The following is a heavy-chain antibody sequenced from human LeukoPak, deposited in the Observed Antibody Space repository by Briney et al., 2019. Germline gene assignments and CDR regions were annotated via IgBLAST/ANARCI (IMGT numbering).Heavy chain of an antibody. CDR2: IIPIFGTA. CDR1: GGTFSNYA. Sequence: SVKVSCKASGGTFSNYAISWVRQAPGQGLEWMGGIIPIFGTANYAQKFQGRVTITADESTSTAYMELSSLRSEDTAVYYCARGGGGGKLRYFDWSYNPAFDYWGQGTLVTVSS. J-gene: IGHJ4*02. CDR3: ARGGGGGKLRYFDWSYNPAFDY. V-gene: IGHV1-69*13. D-gene: IGHD3-9*01.